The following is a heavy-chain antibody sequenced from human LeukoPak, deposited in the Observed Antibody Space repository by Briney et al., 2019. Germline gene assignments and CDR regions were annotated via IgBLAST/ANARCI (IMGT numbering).Heavy chain of an antibody. CDR2: ISPGGGPT. CDR3: AKDGAWSRFDD. CDR1: GFPFSSHG. V-gene: IGHV3-23*01. J-gene: IGHJ4*02. Sequence: GGSLRLSCAGSGFPFSSHGMNWVRQAPGKGLEWVSGISPGGGPTYYADSVRGRFTISRDDSKNTLYLQMKNLRAEDTAVYYCAKDGAWSRFDDWGQGILVTVSS. D-gene: IGHD2-15*01.